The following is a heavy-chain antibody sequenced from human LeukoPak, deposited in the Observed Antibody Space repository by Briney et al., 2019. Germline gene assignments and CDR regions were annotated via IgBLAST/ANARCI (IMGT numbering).Heavy chain of an antibody. D-gene: IGHD6-19*01. Sequence: ASVKVSCKASGYTFTGYYMHWVRQAPGQGLEWMGWNNPNSGGTNYAQKFQGWVTMTRDTSISTAYMELSRLRSDDTAVYYCARDRGSGWSVDYWGQGTLVTVSS. V-gene: IGHV1-2*04. J-gene: IGHJ4*02. CDR3: ARDRGSGWSVDY. CDR1: GYTFTGYY. CDR2: NNPNSGGT.